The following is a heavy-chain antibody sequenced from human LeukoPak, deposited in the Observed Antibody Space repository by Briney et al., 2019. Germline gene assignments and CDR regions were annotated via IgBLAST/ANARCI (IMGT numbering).Heavy chain of an antibody. J-gene: IGHJ1*01. CDR3: AKKVVVGATSPYSDFQD. CDR2: INTYGGT. D-gene: IGHD1-26*01. V-gene: IGHV3-23*01. CDR1: GFTFSNYA. Sequence: GGSLRLSCAASGFTFSNYAMSWVRQAPGKGLEWVSAINTYGGTYYTDSVKGRFTISRDNSKNTLYLQMNSLRAEDTALYYCAKKVVVGATSPYSDFQDWGQGTLVTVSS.